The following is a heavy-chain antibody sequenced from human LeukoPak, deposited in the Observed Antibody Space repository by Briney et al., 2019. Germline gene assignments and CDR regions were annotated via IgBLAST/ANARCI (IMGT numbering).Heavy chain of an antibody. CDR2: IKEDGTVK. CDR3: ARVPWVYGMDV. Sequence: PGGSLRLSCAASGFTFSSYWTTWVRQAPGKGLEFVANIKEDGTVKYYVDSVKGRFTISRDNAKNSLYLQMNSLRAEDTAVYYCARVPWVYGMDVWGQGTTVTVSS. J-gene: IGHJ6*02. V-gene: IGHV3-7*04. CDR1: GFTFSSYW. D-gene: IGHD7-27*01.